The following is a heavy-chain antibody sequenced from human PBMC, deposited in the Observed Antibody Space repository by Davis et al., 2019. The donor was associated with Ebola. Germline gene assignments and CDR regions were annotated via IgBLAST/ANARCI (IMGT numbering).Heavy chain of an antibody. V-gene: IGHV1-69*13. J-gene: IGHJ5*02. D-gene: IGHD1-1*01. CDR3: ATDPYKPWRNWFDP. Sequence: SVKVSCKASGGTFSSYAISWVRQAPGQGLEWMGGIIPIFGTANYAQKFQGRVTITADESTSTAYMELSSLRSEDTAVYYCATDPYKPWRNWFDPWGQGTLVTVSS. CDR1: GGTFSSYA. CDR2: IIPIFGTA.